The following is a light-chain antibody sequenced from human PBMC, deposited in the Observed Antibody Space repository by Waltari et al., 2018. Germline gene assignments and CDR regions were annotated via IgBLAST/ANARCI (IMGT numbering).Light chain of an antibody. CDR2: EDH. Sequence: SYELTQPPSVSVSPGQTAIITCSGHKLEDKYAGWYHQKPGQSPVLVIYEDHKRPSGIPERFSGSNSGNTATLTISGTQLLDEADYYCQAWDNYTVLFGGGTKLTVL. CDR1: KLEDKY. CDR3: QAWDNYTVL. J-gene: IGLJ2*01. V-gene: IGLV3-1*01.